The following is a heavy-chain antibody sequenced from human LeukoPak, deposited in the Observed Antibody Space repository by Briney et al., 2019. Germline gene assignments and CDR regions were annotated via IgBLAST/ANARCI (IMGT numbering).Heavy chain of an antibody. CDR2: ITETSHV. CDR3: LRGDRRDY. V-gene: IGHV3-69-1*01. CDR1: GFTFSAYS. Sequence: RPGGSLRLSCAASGFTFSAYSMNWVRQAPGKGLEWVSSITETSHVYYAESVKGRFTISRDNAKNLVFLQIKSLRVEDTAVYYCLRGDRRDYWGQGTLVTVSS. J-gene: IGHJ4*02.